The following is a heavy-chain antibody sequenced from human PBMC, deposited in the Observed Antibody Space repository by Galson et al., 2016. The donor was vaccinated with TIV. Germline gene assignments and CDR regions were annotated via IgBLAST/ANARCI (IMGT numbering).Heavy chain of an antibody. CDR2: IYHTGNT. V-gene: IGHV4-59*12. D-gene: IGHD3-16*01. CDR3: AREGSADYDWGRAHFDY. Sequence: ETLSLTCTVSGGSTSSYYWTWIRQPPGKGLEWIGYIYHTGNTIYNPSLKSRVAISLDTSKNQFSLKLSSVTAADTALYYCAREGSADYDWGRAHFDYWAREPWSPSPQ. J-gene: IGHJ4*02. CDR1: GGSTSSYY.